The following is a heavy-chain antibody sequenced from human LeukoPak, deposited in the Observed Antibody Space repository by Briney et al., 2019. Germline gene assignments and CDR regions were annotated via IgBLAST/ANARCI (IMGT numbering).Heavy chain of an antibody. D-gene: IGHD2-2*02. CDR2: ISSSSSTI. Sequence: GGSLRLSCAASGFTFSSYSMNWVRQAPGKGLEWVSYISSSSSTIYYADSVKGRPTISRDNAKNSLYLQMNSLRAEDTAVYYCARADCSSTSCYTGGFDYWGQGTLVTVSS. CDR3: ARADCSSTSCYTGGFDY. J-gene: IGHJ4*02. CDR1: GFTFSSYS. V-gene: IGHV3-48*01.